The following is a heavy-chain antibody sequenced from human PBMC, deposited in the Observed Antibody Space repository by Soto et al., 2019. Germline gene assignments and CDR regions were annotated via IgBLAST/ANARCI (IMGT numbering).Heavy chain of an antibody. CDR2: IIPILGIA. CDR3: ASPRQDIVVVPAACAEYFQH. D-gene: IGHD2-2*01. Sequence: QVQLVQSGAEVKKPGSSVKVSCKASGGTFSSYTISWVRQAPGQGLEWMGRIIPILGIANYAQKFQGRVTITADKSTSTAYMELSSLRSEDTAVYYCASPRQDIVVVPAACAEYFQHWGQGTLVTVSS. CDR1: GGTFSSYT. J-gene: IGHJ1*01. V-gene: IGHV1-69*02.